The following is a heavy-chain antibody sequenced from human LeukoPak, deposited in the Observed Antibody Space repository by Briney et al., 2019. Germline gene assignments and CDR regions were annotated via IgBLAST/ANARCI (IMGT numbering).Heavy chain of an antibody. CDR3: AKSGGYGLIDY. CDR2: IYSSGST. CDR1: GASISGSGYY. J-gene: IGHJ4*02. Sequence: PSETLSLTCTVSGASISGSGYYWGWIRQPPGKGLEWIGSIYSSGSTHYNASLQSRVTISIETSKNQISLRLNSVTAADTAMYYCAKSGGYGLIDYWGQGTLVTVSS. D-gene: IGHD1-26*01. V-gene: IGHV4-39*01.